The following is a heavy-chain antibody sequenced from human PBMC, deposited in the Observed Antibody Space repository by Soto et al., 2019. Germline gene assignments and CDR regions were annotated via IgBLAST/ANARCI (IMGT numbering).Heavy chain of an antibody. CDR1: GGSISSYY. Sequence: QVQPQESGPGLVKPSETLSLTCTVSGGSISSYYWSWIRQPPGKGLEWIGYIYYSGSTNYNPSLKSRVTISVDTSKNQFSLKVSSVTAADTAVYYCARRYGGNFDYWGQGTLVTVSS. CDR3: ARRYGGNFDY. D-gene: IGHD1-26*01. V-gene: IGHV4-59*01. J-gene: IGHJ4*02. CDR2: IYYSGST.